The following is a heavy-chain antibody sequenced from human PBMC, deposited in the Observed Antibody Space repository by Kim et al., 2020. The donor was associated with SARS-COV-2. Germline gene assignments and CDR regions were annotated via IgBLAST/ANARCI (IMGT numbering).Heavy chain of an antibody. D-gene: IGHD2-2*01. V-gene: IGHV4-39*01. J-gene: IGHJ5*02. CDR2: IYFTGST. CDR3: ARQVGCSSTSCLARYNWFDP. CDR1: GGSVSSSSYY. Sequence: SETLSLTCSVSGGSVSSSSYYWGWIRQPPGKGLEWIGSIYFTGSTYYNPSLKSRVTISVDTSKNQFSLKLSSVTAADTTVYYCARQVGCSSTSCLARYNWFDPWGQGTLVTVSS.